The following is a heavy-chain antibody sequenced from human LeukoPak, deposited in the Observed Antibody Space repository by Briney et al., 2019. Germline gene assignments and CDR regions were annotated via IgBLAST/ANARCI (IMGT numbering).Heavy chain of an antibody. Sequence: RPSETLSLTCTASGGSISNYYWSWIRQPPGKGLEWIGYIYYSGSTNYNPSLKSRVTISVDTSKNQFSLNLSSVTAADTAMYYCARDRSPEGYYDSSHWDYYHGMDVWGQGTTVTVSS. J-gene: IGHJ6*02. CDR1: GGSISNYY. D-gene: IGHD3-22*01. V-gene: IGHV4-59*01. CDR2: IYYSGST. CDR3: ARDRSPEGYYDSSHWDYYHGMDV.